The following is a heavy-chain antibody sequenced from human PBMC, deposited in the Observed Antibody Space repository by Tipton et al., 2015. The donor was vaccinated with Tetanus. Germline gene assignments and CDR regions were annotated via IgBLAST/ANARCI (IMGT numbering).Heavy chain of an antibody. V-gene: IGHV1-69*01. CDR1: GGTFSSYA. Sequence: QSGPEVKKPGSSVKVSCKASGGTFSSYAISWVRQAPGQGLEWMGGIIPIFGTANYAQKFLGRVTITADESTSTAYMELSSLRSEDTAVYYCAREVAAAEDWFDPWGQGTLVTVSS. CDR3: AREVAAAEDWFDP. J-gene: IGHJ5*02. D-gene: IGHD6-13*01. CDR2: IIPIFGTA.